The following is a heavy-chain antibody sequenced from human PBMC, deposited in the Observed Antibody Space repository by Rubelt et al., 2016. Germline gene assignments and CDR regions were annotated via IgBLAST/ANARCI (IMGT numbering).Heavy chain of an antibody. J-gene: IGHJ4*02. CDR3: ARAPPWGTIVGVAIADY. CDR2: IYDSGGT. Sequence: QVQLQESGPGLVKPSETLSLTCTVSGDSISTYYWSWIRQPPGKGLECIGYIYDSGGTTYNPSLKRRVTISVDPYNNQFSLRLRCVTAADTAVYYCARAPPWGTIVGVAIADYWGQGTLVTVSS. CDR1: GDSISTYY. V-gene: IGHV4-59*01. D-gene: IGHD3-3*01.